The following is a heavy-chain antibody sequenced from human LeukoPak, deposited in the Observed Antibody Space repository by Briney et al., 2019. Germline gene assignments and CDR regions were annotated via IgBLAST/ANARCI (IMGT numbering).Heavy chain of an antibody. Sequence: ASVKVSCKASGYTFTSYDINWVRQATGQGLEWMGWINPNSGGTNYAQKFQGRVTMTRDTSISTAYMELSRLRSDDTAVYYCANSLLWELRAFDIWGQGTMVTVSS. CDR1: GYTFTSYD. CDR3: ANSLLWELRAFDI. V-gene: IGHV1-2*02. CDR2: INPNSGGT. J-gene: IGHJ3*02. D-gene: IGHD1-26*01.